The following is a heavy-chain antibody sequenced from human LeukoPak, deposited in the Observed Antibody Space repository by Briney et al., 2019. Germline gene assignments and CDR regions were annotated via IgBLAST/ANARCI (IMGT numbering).Heavy chain of an antibody. Sequence: KSSETLSLTCTVSGGSISSYYWSWIRQPPGKGLEWIGYIYYSGSTNYNSSLKRRVTILVDMSKNQFSLKLSSVTAADTAVYYCARVTGYMIEDYFDSWGQGTLVTVSS. D-gene: IGHD3-22*01. CDR1: GGSISSYY. CDR2: IYYSGST. J-gene: IGHJ4*02. V-gene: IGHV4-59*01. CDR3: ARVTGYMIEDYFDS.